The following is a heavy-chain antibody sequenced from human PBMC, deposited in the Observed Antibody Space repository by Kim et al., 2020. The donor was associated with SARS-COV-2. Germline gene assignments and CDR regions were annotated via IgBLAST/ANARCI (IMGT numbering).Heavy chain of an antibody. D-gene: IGHD6-25*01. Sequence: GGSLRLSCAASGFAIGGYWMAWLRQFPGKGLEWVANIKPDGSLKFYVDSVEGRFTVSRDNVKNSVYLQMDGLRPEDTAVYYCARDDGFRSIDHWGRGILVTVSS. CDR1: GFAIGGYW. CDR2: IKPDGSLK. J-gene: IGHJ4*02. CDR3: ARDDGFRSIDH. V-gene: IGHV3-7*01.